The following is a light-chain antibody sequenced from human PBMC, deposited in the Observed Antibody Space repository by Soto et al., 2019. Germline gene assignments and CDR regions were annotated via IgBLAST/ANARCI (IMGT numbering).Light chain of an antibody. CDR2: GNN. CDR1: ISNVGAGYD. CDR3: QSYDSSLSAVV. Sequence: QTVVTQPPSVSGAPGQRVTISCIGSISNVGAGYDVHWYQQLPGAAPKLLISGNNNRPSGVPDRFSGSKSGTSASLAIAGLQAEDEADYYCQSYDSSLSAVVFGGGTKLTV. V-gene: IGLV1-40*01. J-gene: IGLJ3*02.